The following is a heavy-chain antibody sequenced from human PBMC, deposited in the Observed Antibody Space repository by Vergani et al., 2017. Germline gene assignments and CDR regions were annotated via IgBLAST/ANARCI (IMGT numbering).Heavy chain of an antibody. J-gene: IGHJ4*02. CDR3: AKGEWFGELFRYFDY. V-gene: IGHV3-9*01. CDR1: GFTFDDYA. CDR2: ISWNSGSI. Sequence: EVQLLESGGGLVQPGGSLRLSCAASGFTFDDYAMHWVRQAPGKGLEWVSGISWNSGSIGYADSVKGRFTISRGNAKNYLYLQMNSLRAEDTALYYCAKGEWFGELFRYFDYWGQGTLVTVSS. D-gene: IGHD3-10*01.